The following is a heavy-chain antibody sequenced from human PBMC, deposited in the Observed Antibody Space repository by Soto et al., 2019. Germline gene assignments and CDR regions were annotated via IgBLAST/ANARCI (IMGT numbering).Heavy chain of an antibody. CDR3: AREDTAMVKYYYYGMDV. J-gene: IGHJ6*02. D-gene: IGHD5-18*01. CDR2: ISAYNGNT. V-gene: IGHV1-18*01. Sequence: ASVKVSCKASGYTFTSYGISWVRHAPGQGLEWMGWISAYNGNTNYAQKLQGRVTMTTDTSTSTAYMELRSLRSDDTAVYYCAREDTAMVKYYYYGMDVWGQGTTVTVSS. CDR1: GYTFTSYG.